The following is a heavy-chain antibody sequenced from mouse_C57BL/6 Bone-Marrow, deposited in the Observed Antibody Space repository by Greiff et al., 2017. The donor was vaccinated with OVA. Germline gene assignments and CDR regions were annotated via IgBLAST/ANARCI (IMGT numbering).Heavy chain of an antibody. J-gene: IGHJ1*03. CDR2: ISDGGSYT. CDR3: ARSNYGSSYFHWYFDV. CDR1: GFTFSSYA. Sequence: EVMLVESGGGLVKPGGSLKLSCAASGFTFSSYAMSWVRQTPEKRLEWVATISDGGSYTYYPDNVKGRFTISRDNAKNNLYLQMSHLKSEDTAMYYCARSNYGSSYFHWYFDVWGTGTTVTVSS. D-gene: IGHD1-1*01. V-gene: IGHV5-4*03.